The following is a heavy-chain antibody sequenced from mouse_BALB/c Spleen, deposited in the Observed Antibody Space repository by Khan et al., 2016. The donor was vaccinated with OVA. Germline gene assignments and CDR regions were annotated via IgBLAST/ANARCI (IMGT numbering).Heavy chain of an antibody. CDR2: INPSTDYT. CDR1: GYTFTSYW. D-gene: IGHD1-1*01. CDR3: TTHGSSSAWFTY. V-gene: IGHV1-7*01. Sequence: VKLLESGAELAKPGASVKMSCKASGYTFTSYWMHWVKQRPGQGLEWIGYINPSTDYTEYNQKFKDKATLTADQSSSTAYMQLTSLTSEDSAVYYCTTHGSSSAWFTYWGQGTLVTVSA. J-gene: IGHJ3*01.